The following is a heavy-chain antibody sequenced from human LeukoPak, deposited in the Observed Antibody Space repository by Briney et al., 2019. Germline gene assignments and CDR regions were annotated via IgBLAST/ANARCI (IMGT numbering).Heavy chain of an antibody. CDR2: INPNSGGT. CDR3: ARDWNDYGDRCFDY. D-gene: IGHD4-17*01. J-gene: IGHJ4*02. V-gene: IGHV1-2*02. CDR1: GFTFSSYA. Sequence: PGGSLRLSCAASGFTFSSYAISWVRQAPGQGLEWMGWINPNSGGTNYAQKFQGRVTMTRDTSISTAYMELSRLRSDDTAVYYCARDWNDYGDRCFDYWGQGTLVTVSS.